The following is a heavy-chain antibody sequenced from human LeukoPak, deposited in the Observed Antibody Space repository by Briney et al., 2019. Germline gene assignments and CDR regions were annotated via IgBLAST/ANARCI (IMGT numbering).Heavy chain of an antibody. J-gene: IGHJ3*02. CDR2: IKQDGSEK. CDR3: ARDTLVPTGDYSDACDI. CDR1: GFTFSSYW. V-gene: IGHV3-7*01. D-gene: IGHD4-17*01. Sequence: GGSLRLSCAASGFTFSSYWMSWVRQAPGKGLELVANIKQDGSEKYYVDSVKGRFTISRDNAKNSLYLQMTSLRAEDTAVYYCARDTLVPTGDYSDACDIWGQGTMVTVSS.